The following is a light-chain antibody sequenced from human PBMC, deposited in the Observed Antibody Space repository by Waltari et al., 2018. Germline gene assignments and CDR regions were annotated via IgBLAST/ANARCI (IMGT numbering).Light chain of an antibody. CDR2: VNSDGSH. CDR1: LGHSSNV. Sequence: QLVLTQSPSASASLGASVKLTCTLSLGHSSNVLAWPQQQPEKGPRYLMKVNSDGSHSKGDELPDRFSGSSSGAERYLTISSLQSEDEADYYCQTGGHGTWVFGGGTKLTVL. V-gene: IGLV4-69*01. CDR3: QTGGHGTWV. J-gene: IGLJ3*02.